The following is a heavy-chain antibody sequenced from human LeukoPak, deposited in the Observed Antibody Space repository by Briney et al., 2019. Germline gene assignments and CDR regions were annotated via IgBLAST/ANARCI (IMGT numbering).Heavy chain of an antibody. CDR1: GFTFSSYA. CDR3: AKGGYSSGWHNYFDY. CDR2: ISGSGTGT. D-gene: IGHD6-19*01. V-gene: IGHV3-23*01. Sequence: QPGGSLRLSCAASGFTFSSYAMSWVRQAPGKGLEWVSTISGSGTGTYYADSVKGRFTISRDNSKYTLYLQMNSLRADDTAVYYCAKGGYSSGWHNYFDYWGQGTLVTVSS. J-gene: IGHJ4*02.